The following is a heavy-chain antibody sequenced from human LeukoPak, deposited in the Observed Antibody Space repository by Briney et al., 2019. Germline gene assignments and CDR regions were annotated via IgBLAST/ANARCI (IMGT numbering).Heavy chain of an antibody. Sequence: SQTLSLTCAISGDSVSSISVAWNWIRQSPSRGLEWLGRTYYRSKWYNEYAVSVKGRRNINPDPSKNQFSLQRNSVTPEDTAVYYCALARSEYHYGMDVWGQGATVTVSS. CDR1: GDSVSSISVA. V-gene: IGHV6-1*01. CDR2: TYYRSKWYN. CDR3: ALARSEYHYGMDV. J-gene: IGHJ6*02.